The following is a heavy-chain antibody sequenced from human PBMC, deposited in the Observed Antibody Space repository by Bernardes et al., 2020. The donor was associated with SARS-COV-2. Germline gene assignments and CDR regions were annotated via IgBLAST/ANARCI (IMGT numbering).Heavy chain of an antibody. Sequence: LRLSCAASGFTFSSYEMNWVRQAPGKGLEWVSYISSSGSTIYYADSVKGRFTISRDNAKNSLYLQMNSLRAEDTAVYYCARAGAVAGKIDYWGQGTLVTVSS. V-gene: IGHV3-48*03. CDR2: ISSSGSTI. CDR3: ARAGAVAGKIDY. CDR1: GFTFSSYE. D-gene: IGHD6-19*01. J-gene: IGHJ4*02.